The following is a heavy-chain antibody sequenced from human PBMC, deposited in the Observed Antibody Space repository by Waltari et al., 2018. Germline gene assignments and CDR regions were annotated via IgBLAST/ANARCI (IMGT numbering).Heavy chain of an antibody. Sequence: QVQLVQSGAEVKRPGASVKVSYKASGYTFTSYDIHWVRQATGQGLEWMGWRNPNSGYTAYAQNFQGRVTITRDTSIRTAYMELSSLTAEDTAVYYCARGFRGHDAFDIWGQGTMVTVSS. V-gene: IGHV1-8*01. J-gene: IGHJ3*02. CDR3: ARGFRGHDAFDI. CDR2: RNPNSGYT. D-gene: IGHD3-10*01. CDR1: GYTFTSYD.